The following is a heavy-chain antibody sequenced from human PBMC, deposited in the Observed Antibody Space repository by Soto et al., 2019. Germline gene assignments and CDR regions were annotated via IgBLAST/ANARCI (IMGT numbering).Heavy chain of an antibody. CDR2: MSPDGRKR. Sequence: EVQLVESGGGLVQPGGSLRLSCAASGFTFSDYWLSWVRQSPVKGLEWVANMSPDGRKRYYLDSLKGRVTISRDNAKNSLYLQMNRLSAEDTAVYFCSRDPLAFHIGGHWGQGTLVTVSS. CDR3: SRDPLAFHIGGH. CDR1: GFTFSDYW. V-gene: IGHV3-7*01. J-gene: IGHJ4*02. D-gene: IGHD3-3*02.